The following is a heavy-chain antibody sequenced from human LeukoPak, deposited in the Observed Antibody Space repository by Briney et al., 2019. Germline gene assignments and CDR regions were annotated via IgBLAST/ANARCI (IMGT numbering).Heavy chain of an antibody. CDR2: INHSGST. CDR1: GGSFSGYY. CDR3: ARGLYYYDSSGYYAPIDY. Sequence: SETLSLTCAVYGGSFSGYYWSWIRQPPGKGLEWIGEINHSGSTNYNPFLKSRVTISVDTSKNQFSLKLSSVTAADTAVYYCARGLYYYDSSGYYAPIDYWGQGTLVTVSS. V-gene: IGHV4-34*01. J-gene: IGHJ4*02. D-gene: IGHD3-22*01.